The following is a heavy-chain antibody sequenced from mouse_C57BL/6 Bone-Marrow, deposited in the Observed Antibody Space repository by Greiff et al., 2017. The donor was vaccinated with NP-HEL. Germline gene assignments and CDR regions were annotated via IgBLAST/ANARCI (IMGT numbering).Heavy chain of an antibody. J-gene: IGHJ1*03. CDR2: ISYDGSN. CDR3: AREGRGDWYFDV. CDR1: GYSITSGYY. Sequence: EVQLQQSGPGLVKPSQSLSLTCSVTGYSITSGYYWNWIRQFPGNKLEWMGYISYDGSNNSNPSLKNRISITRDTSKNQFFLKLNSVTTEDTATYYCAREGRGDWYFDVWGTGTTVTVSS. V-gene: IGHV3-6*01. D-gene: IGHD3-3*01.